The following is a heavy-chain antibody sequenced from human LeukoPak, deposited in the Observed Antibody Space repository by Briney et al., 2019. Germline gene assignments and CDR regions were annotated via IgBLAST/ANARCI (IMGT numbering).Heavy chain of an antibody. J-gene: IGHJ4*02. CDR2: IIPIFGTA. D-gene: IGHD4-17*01. V-gene: IGHV1-69*01. Sequence: SVKVSCKASGGTFSSYAISWVRQAPGQGLEWMGGIIPIFGTANYAQKFQGRVTITADESTSTAYMELSSLRSEDTAVYYCARGYSGHGDYFDWGQGTLVTVSS. CDR3: ARGYSGHGDYFD. CDR1: GGTFSSYA.